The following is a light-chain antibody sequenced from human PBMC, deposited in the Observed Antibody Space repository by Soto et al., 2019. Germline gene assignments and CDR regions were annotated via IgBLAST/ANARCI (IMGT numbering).Light chain of an antibody. CDR3: QQSFT. V-gene: IGKV1-5*03. J-gene: IGKJ3*01. CDR1: QSISSW. CDR2: KAS. Sequence: DIQMTQSPSTLSASVGDRVTITCRASQSISSWLAWYQQKPGKAPKLLIYKASSLESGVPSRFSGSGSGTEFTLTISSLQPDDFAPYYCQQSFTLGPGTKVDIK.